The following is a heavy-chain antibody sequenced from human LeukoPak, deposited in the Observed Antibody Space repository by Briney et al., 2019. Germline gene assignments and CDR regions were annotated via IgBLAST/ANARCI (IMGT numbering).Heavy chain of an antibody. CDR3: ARDRGYSSFDY. J-gene: IGHJ4*02. D-gene: IGHD6-19*01. CDR1: GFTFRTSW. CDR2: INPDGSEK. V-gene: IGHV3-7*01. Sequence: GGSLRLSCGASGFTFRTSWMNWVRQAPGKGLEWVASINPDGSEKYSVDSVKGRFTISRDNAKNSPYLQMNSLRAEDTAVYYCARDRGYSSFDYWGQGTLVTVSS.